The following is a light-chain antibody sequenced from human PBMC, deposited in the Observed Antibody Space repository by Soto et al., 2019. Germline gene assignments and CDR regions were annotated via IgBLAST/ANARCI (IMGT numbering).Light chain of an antibody. CDR2: AVS. CDR3: QQYGTSRWT. J-gene: IGKJ1*01. Sequence: EIVFTQSPCTLSLSPGERATLSCRTSESVSDSQLAWYQQKPGQAPRLLIYAVSRRATGIADRFSGSGSGTDFTLTISRLEPEDFALYYCQQYGTSRWTFGQGTKVDI. CDR1: ESVSDSQ. V-gene: IGKV3-20*01.